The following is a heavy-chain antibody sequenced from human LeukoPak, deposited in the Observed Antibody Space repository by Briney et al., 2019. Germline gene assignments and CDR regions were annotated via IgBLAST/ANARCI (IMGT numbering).Heavy chain of an antibody. CDR2: ISGSGGST. D-gene: IGHD3-22*01. Sequence: PGGSLRLSCAASGFTFSSYAMSWVRQAPGKGLEWVSAISGSGGSTYYADSVKGRFTISRDNSKNTLYLQMNSLRAEDTAVYYCAKDPRARGYYDSSGYYPFDYWGQGTVVTVSS. V-gene: IGHV3-23*01. J-gene: IGHJ4*02. CDR3: AKDPRARGYYDSSGYYPFDY. CDR1: GFTFSSYA.